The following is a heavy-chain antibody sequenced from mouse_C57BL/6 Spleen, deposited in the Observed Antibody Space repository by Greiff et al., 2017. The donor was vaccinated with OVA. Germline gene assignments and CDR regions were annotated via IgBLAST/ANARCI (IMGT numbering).Heavy chain of an antibody. CDR3: ALYGSSHAWFAY. D-gene: IGHD1-1*01. J-gene: IGHJ3*01. V-gene: IGHV1-55*01. CDR1: GYTFTSYW. Sequence: QVQLQQSGAELVKPGASVKMSCKASGYTFTSYWITWVKQRPGQGLEWIGDIYPGSGSTNYNEKFKSKATLTVDTSSSTAYMQLSSLTSEDSAVYYCALYGSSHAWFAYWGQGTLVTVSA. CDR2: IYPGSGST.